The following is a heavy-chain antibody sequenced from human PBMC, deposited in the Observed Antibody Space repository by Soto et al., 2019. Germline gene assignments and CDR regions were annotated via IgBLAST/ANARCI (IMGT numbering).Heavy chain of an antibody. V-gene: IGHV3-23*01. CDR2: ISGSGGST. J-gene: IGHJ3*02. CDR3: ASPTTVTTSGAFDI. CDR1: GFTFSSYA. D-gene: IGHD4-17*01. Sequence: GESLKISCAASGFTFSSYAMSWVRQAPGKGLEWVSAISGSGGSTYYADSVKGRFTISRDNSKNTLYLQMNSLRAEDTAVYYCASPTTVTTSGAFDIWGQGTMVTVSS.